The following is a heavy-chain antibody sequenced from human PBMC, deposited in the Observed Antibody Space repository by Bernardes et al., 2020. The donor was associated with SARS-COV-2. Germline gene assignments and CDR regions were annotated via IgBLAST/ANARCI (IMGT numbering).Heavy chain of an antibody. V-gene: IGHV3-21*01. Sequence: GGALIPPCATSGFILSHYSMNWVRQAPGKGLEWISYISSSSGYIYYADSVKGRFTISRDNAMKSLYLQMNSLRDEDTAVYYCARESSEIRGVIGGQGTLVTV. CDR1: GFILSHYS. D-gene: IGHD3-10*01. CDR3: ARESSEIRGVI. CDR2: ISSSSGYI. J-gene: IGHJ1*01.